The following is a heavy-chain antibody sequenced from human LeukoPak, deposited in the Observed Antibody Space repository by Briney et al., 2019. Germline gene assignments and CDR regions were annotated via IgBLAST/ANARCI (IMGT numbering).Heavy chain of an antibody. V-gene: IGHV3-30*03. J-gene: IGHJ4*02. CDR1: GFTFSSYG. D-gene: IGHD3-22*01. Sequence: GRSLRLSCAASGFTFSSYGMHWVRQAPGKGLEWVAVISCDGSNKYYADSVRGRFTISRDNSKNTLYLQMNSLRAEDTAVYYCFTSSYDSSGYTIEFDYWGQGTLVTVSS. CDR3: FTSSYDSSGYTIEFDY. CDR2: ISCDGSNK.